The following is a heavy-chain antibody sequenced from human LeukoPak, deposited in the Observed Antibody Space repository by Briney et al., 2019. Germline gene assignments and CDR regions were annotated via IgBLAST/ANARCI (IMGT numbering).Heavy chain of an antibody. CDR1: GFTFSDAW. CDR3: THTLYYYDSSGYLHED. V-gene: IGHV3-15*01. J-gene: IGHJ4*02. D-gene: IGHD3-22*01. CDR2: IKSKTDGGTT. Sequence: GGSLRLSCAASGFTFSDAWMSWVRQAPGKGLEWVGRIKSKTDGGTTDYAAPAKGRFTISRDDSKNTLYLQMNSLKTEDTAVCYCTHTLYYYDSSGYLHEDWGQGTLVTVSS.